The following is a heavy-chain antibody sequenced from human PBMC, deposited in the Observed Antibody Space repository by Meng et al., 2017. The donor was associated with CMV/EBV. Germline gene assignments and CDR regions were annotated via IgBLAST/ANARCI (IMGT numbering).Heavy chain of an antibody. V-gene: IGHV3-21*01. Sequence: EVQLVESGXXLXKPGGXXRXXXXXXGVTFSSYSMNWVRQAPGKGLEWVSSISSSSSYIYYADSVKGRFTISRDNAKNSLYLQMNSLRAEDTAVYYCARVGRGYYDSSGYYYFDYWGQGTLVTVSS. J-gene: IGHJ4*02. D-gene: IGHD3-22*01. CDR3: ARVGRGYYDSSGYYYFDY. CDR1: GVTFSSYS. CDR2: ISSSSSYI.